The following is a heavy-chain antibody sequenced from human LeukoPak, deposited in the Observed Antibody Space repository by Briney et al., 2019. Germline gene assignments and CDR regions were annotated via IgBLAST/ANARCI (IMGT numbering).Heavy chain of an antibody. CDR1: GFTFSSYG. D-gene: IGHD5-18*01. J-gene: IGHJ4*02. V-gene: IGHV3-33*01. CDR2: IWYDGSNK. Sequence: RGSLRLSCAASGFTFSSYGMHWVRQAPGKGLEWVAVIWYDGSNKYYADSVKGRFTISRDNSKNTLYLQMNSLRAEDTAVYYCARDRGYSYGLFDYWGQGTLVTVSS. CDR3: ARDRGYSYGLFDY.